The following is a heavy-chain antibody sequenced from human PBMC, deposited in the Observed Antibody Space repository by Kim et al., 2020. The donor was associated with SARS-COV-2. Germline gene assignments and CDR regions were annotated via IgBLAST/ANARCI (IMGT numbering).Heavy chain of an antibody. J-gene: IGHJ4*02. Sequence: ITHHTPSLKSRHTISVDTAKNHFSLKLSSVTAADTAVYYCARGSTVTVDYWGQGTLVTVSS. D-gene: IGHD4-17*01. CDR2: IT. V-gene: IGHV4-30-2*04. CDR3: ARGSTVTVDY.